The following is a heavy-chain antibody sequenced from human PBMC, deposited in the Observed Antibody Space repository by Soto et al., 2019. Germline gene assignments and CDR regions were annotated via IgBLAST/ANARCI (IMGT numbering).Heavy chain of an antibody. CDR2: IYYSGST. CDR3: ARPMVRGRHVYYGRDV. J-gene: IGHJ6*02. CDR1: GGSISSSSYY. Sequence: SETLSLTCTVSGGSISSSSYYWGWIRQPPGEGLEWIGSIYYSGSTYYNPSLKSRVTISVDTSKNQFSLKLSSVTAADTAVYYCARPMVRGRHVYYGRDVWGQGTTVTVSS. D-gene: IGHD3-10*01. V-gene: IGHV4-39*01.